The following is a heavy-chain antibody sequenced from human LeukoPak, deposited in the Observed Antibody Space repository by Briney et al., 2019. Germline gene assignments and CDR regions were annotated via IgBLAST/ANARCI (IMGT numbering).Heavy chain of an antibody. CDR3: TRMRGYTYGYWYLDL. J-gene: IGHJ2*01. CDR2: MNPSSGNT. Sequence: YXINWVRQAPGQGLEYMGWMNPSSGNTGYTQKFQGRITMTRDTSIGTAYMELSSLKSEDTALYYCTRMRGYTYGYWYLDLWGRGTLVTVSS. D-gene: IGHD5-18*01. CDR1: YX. V-gene: IGHV1-8*01.